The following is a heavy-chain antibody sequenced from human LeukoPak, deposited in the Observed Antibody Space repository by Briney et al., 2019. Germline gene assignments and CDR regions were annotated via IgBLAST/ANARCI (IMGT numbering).Heavy chain of an antibody. V-gene: IGHV1-2*02. CDR1: GHTFTGYY. Sequence: ASVKVSYKASGHTFTGYYMHWVRQAPGQGLEWMGWINPNSGGTNYAQKVQGRVTMTRDTSISTAYMELSRLRSDDTAVYYCARGGRGTVVVPAAIHYWGQGTLVTVSS. J-gene: IGHJ4*02. D-gene: IGHD2-2*01. CDR3: ARGGRGTVVVPAAIHY. CDR2: INPNSGGT.